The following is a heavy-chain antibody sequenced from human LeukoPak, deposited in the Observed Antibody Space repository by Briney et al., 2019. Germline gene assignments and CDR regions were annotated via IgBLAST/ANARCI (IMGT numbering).Heavy chain of an antibody. CDR3: AREEYSVRRGARLDH. J-gene: IGHJ4*02. D-gene: IGHD4-11*01. Sequence: GGSLRLSCAASGFTFKNYWMHWVRQAPGKGLAWVSRINSDGSSTGYADSVRGRFTISRDTAKNTLYLQMNSVRVEDTAMYYCAREEYSVRRGARLDHWGQGTLVIVSS. V-gene: IGHV3-74*01. CDR2: INSDGSST. CDR1: GFTFKNYW.